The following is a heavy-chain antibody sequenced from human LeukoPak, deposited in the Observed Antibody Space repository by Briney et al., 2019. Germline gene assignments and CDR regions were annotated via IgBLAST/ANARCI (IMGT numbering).Heavy chain of an antibody. Sequence: PSQTLSLTCTVSGGSISSGGYYWSWIRQHPGKGLEWIGYIYYSGSTYYNPSLQSRVTISVDTSKNQFSLKLSSVTAADTAVYYCARDETGGDYFDYWGQGTLVTVSS. D-gene: IGHD3-10*01. J-gene: IGHJ4*02. V-gene: IGHV4-31*03. CDR1: GGSISSGGYY. CDR2: IYYSGST. CDR3: ARDETGGDYFDY.